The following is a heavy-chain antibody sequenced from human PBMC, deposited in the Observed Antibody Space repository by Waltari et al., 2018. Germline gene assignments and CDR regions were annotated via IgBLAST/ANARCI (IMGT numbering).Heavy chain of an antibody. CDR2: ITQSGST. CDR1: GGSFSGSY. CDR3: ARGYRWFDP. V-gene: IGHV4-34*01. J-gene: IGHJ5*02. Sequence: QVQLQQWGAGLLKPSETLSLTCAVRGGSFSGSYWSWIRQSPGKGLEWIGEITQSGSTSYNPSLKSQVTISVDTSKNQFSLELSSVTAADTAVYYCARGYRWFDPWGQGTLVTVSS.